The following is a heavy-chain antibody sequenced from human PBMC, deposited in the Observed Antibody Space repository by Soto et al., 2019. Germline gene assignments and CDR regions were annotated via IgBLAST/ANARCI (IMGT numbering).Heavy chain of an antibody. Sequence: QLAQSGAAVREPGSSVKVSSKASGGTLRNFAISWVRQAPGQGLEWMGGLIFIFDTKDYAQKFQGRSNMNADIPTQTAYMELSRLRSEDTAVYYWAERYCGTNNCLGNFYYYGMDVWGQGTAVTV. CDR1: GGTLRNFA. CDR3: AERYCGTNNCLGNFYYYGMDV. D-gene: IGHD2-21*01. J-gene: IGHJ6*02. CDR2: LIFIFDTK. V-gene: IGHV1-69*06.